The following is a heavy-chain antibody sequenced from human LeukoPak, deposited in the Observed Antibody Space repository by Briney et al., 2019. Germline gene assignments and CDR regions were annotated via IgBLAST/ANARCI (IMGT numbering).Heavy chain of an antibody. CDR3: ARYPPAYCGGDCYSP. D-gene: IGHD2-21*02. J-gene: IGHJ4*02. CDR1: GGSISSYY. V-gene: IGHV4-59*01. Sequence: SETLSLTCTVSGGSISSYYWSWIRQPPGKGLEWIGYIYYSGSTNYNPSLKSRVTISVGTSKNQFSLKLSSVTAADTAVYYCARYPPAYCGGDCYSPWGQGTLVTVSS. CDR2: IYYSGST.